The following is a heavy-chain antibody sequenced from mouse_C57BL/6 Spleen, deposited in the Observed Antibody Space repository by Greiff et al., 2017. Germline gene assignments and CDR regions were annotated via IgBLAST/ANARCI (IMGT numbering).Heavy chain of an antibody. V-gene: IGHV1-82*01. D-gene: IGHD2-1*01. Sequence: VQLQESGPELVKPGASVKISCKASGFAFSSSWMYWVKQTPGKGLEWIGRIYPGDGDTYYNGKFKGKVTISADQSSSTPYMQLSSQTSEDSAVDFGKRSDGNYEAMDYWGQGTSGTVSS. J-gene: IGHJ4*01. CDR1: GFAFSSSW. CDR2: IYPGDGDT. CDR3: KRSDGNYEAMDY.